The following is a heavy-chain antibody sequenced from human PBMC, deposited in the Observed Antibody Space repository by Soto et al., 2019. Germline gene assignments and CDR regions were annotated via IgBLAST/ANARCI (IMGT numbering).Heavy chain of an antibody. CDR1: GGSISSYY. D-gene: IGHD1-20*01. CDR3: ARAQRYNWNYYYYMDV. J-gene: IGHJ6*03. CDR2: IYYSGST. Sequence: SETLSLTCTVSGGSISSYYWSWIRQPPGKGLEWIGNIYYSGSTNYNPSLKSRVTISVDTSKNQFSLKLSSVTAADTAVYYCARAQRYNWNYYYYMDVWGKGTTVTVSS. V-gene: IGHV4-59*01.